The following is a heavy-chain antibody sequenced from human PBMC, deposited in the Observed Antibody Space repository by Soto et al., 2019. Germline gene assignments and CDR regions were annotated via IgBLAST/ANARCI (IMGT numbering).Heavy chain of an antibody. CDR3: ARDRGEVGATTVWFDP. CDR2: IIPIFGTA. J-gene: IGHJ5*02. Sequence: QVQLVQSGAEVKKPGSSVKVSCKASGGTFSSYAISWVRQAPGQGLEWMGGIIPIFGTANYAQKFQGRVTITADESTNTDYMEMSSLRSEDTAVYYCARDRGEVGATTVWFDPWGQGTLVTVSS. CDR1: GGTFSSYA. D-gene: IGHD1-26*01. V-gene: IGHV1-69*12.